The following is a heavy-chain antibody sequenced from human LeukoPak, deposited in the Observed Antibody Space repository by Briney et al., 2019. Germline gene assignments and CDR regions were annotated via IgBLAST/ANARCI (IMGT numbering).Heavy chain of an antibody. D-gene: IGHD3-9*01. CDR3: AKARPYYDILTGYDY. V-gene: IGHV3-23*01. CDR1: GFTFSSYA. J-gene: IGHJ4*02. Sequence: GGSLRLSCAASGFTFSSYAMSWVRQAPGKGLEWVSAISGSGGSTYYADSVKGRFTISRDNSKDTLYLQMNSLRAEDTAVYYCAKARPYYDILTGYDYWGQGTLVTVSS. CDR2: ISGSGGST.